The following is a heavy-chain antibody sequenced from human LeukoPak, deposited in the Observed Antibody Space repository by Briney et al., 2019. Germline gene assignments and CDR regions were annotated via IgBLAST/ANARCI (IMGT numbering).Heavy chain of an antibody. Sequence: GGSLRLSCAASGFTFSSYAMSWVRQAPGKGLEWVSAISGSGGSTYYADSVKGRFTISRDNSKNTLYLQMNSLRAEDTAVYYCAKLAVTYYDFWSGYLSPNYFDYWGQGTLVTVSS. D-gene: IGHD3-3*01. CDR3: AKLAVTYYDFWSGYLSPNYFDY. J-gene: IGHJ4*02. CDR2: ISGSGGST. CDR1: GFTFSSYA. V-gene: IGHV3-23*01.